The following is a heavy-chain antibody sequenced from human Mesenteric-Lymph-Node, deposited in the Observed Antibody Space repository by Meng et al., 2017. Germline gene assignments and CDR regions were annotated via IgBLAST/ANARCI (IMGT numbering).Heavy chain of an antibody. J-gene: IGHJ6*02. CDR2: MSYDGSRQ. CDR1: GFTFSSFA. Sequence: GESLKISCAASGFTFSSFAMNWVRQAPGKGLEWVAMMSYDGSRQTYADSVRGRFTISRDNSKNTLFLQMSSLRDEDTAVYYCAKSQATMYYYGMDVWGQGTTVTVSS. V-gene: IGHV3-30*15. D-gene: IGHD5-24*01. CDR3: AKSQATMYYYGMDV.